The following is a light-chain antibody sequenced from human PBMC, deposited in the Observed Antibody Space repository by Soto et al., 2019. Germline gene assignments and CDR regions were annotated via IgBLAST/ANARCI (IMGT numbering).Light chain of an antibody. CDR2: DVS. Sequence: QSALTQPGSVSGSPGQSVTISCTETGSDVGGYKYVSWYQQHPGKVPKLIIYDVSERPSGVPDRFSGSKSGNTASLTISGLQAEDEADYYCCSYAGSYTALFGGGTKVTVL. V-gene: IGLV2-11*01. CDR1: GSDVGGYKY. CDR3: CSYAGSYTAL. J-gene: IGLJ2*01.